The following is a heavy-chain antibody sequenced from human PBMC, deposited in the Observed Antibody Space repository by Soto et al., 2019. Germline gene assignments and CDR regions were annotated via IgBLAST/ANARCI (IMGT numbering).Heavy chain of an antibody. Sequence: QVQLVESGGGVVQPGRSLRLSCAASGFTFSDYGMHWVRQAPGKGLEWVAVISYDGSNKYYPDSVKGRFTISRDNSKNTLYLHTNSLRAEDTAVYYCAKGDYSSSYGMDVWGQGTTVTVSS. V-gene: IGHV3-30*18. CDR3: AKGDYSSSYGMDV. D-gene: IGHD6-6*01. CDR1: GFTFSDYG. CDR2: ISYDGSNK. J-gene: IGHJ6*02.